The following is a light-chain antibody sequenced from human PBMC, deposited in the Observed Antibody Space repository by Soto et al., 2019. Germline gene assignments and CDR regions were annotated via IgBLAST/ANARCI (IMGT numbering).Light chain of an antibody. CDR2: AAS. V-gene: IGKV1-17*01. J-gene: IGKJ4*01. Sequence: DIQMTQSPSSLSASVGDRVTITCRASQGIRNDLGWYQQKPGKAPKRLIYAASSLQSGVPSRFSGSGSGTEXXXXXXXXXXXXFXTYYCLQHNSYPLTFGGGTKVEIK. CDR1: QGIRND. CDR3: LQHNSYPLT.